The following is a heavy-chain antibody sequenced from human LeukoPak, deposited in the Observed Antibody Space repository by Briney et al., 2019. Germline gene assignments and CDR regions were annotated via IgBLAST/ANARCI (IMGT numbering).Heavy chain of an antibody. D-gene: IGHD3-9*01. Sequence: GGSLRLSCAASGFTFSSYSMNWVRQAPGKGLEWVSSLSRDSKYIYYADSVKGRFTISRDNAKNSVYLQMSNLRAEDTAVYYCARSTSETGNDYWGQGTLVTVSS. CDR1: GFTFSSYS. V-gene: IGHV3-21*01. J-gene: IGHJ4*02. CDR2: LSRDSKYI. CDR3: ARSTSETGNDY.